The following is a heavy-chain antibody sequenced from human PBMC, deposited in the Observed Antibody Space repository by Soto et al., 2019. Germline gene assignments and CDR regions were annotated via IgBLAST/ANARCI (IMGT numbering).Heavy chain of an antibody. Sequence: QVQLVQSGAEVKKPGSSVKVSCKAYGGTFSSYAISWVRQAPGQGLEWMGGIIPIFGTANYAQKFQGRVTITADESTSTAYMELSSLRSEDTAVYYCARELYSNDAWGGGYYYYYGMDVWGQGTTVTVSS. CDR3: ARELYSNDAWGGGYYYYYGMDV. J-gene: IGHJ6*02. V-gene: IGHV1-69*01. D-gene: IGHD4-4*01. CDR2: IIPIFGTA. CDR1: GGTFSSYA.